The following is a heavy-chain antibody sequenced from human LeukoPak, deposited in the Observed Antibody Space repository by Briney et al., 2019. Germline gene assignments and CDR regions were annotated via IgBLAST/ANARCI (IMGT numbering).Heavy chain of an antibody. CDR2: IHYSGST. J-gene: IGHJ3*02. V-gene: IGHV4-31*03. CDR3: AREGYDSRGDAFDI. CDR1: GGSISSGGYY. Sequence: SETLSLTCTVSGGSISSGGYYWSWIRQHAGKGLEWIGYIHYSGSTYHNPSLRSRLSMSVDTSKNHFSLKLSSVTAADTAVYYCAREGYDSRGDAFDIWGQGTMVTVSS. D-gene: IGHD3-22*01.